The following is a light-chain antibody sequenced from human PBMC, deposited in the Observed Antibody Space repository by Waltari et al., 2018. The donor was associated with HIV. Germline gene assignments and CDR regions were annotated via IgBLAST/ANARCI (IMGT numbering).Light chain of an antibody. CDR1: TSDVGGYRY. J-gene: IGLJ1*01. CDR3: SSYTSSSTYV. CDR2: DVS. Sequence: QSALTQPASVSGSPGQSITISCTGTTSDVGGYRYVSWYQQHPGKAPKLMIYDVSNRPSVVSNRFSGSKSGNTASLTISGLQAEDEADYYCSSYTSSSTYVFGTGTKVTVL. V-gene: IGLV2-14*03.